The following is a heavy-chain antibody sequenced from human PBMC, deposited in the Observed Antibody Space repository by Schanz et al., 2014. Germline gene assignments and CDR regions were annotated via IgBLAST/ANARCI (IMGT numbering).Heavy chain of an antibody. CDR3: ARAQGVIRLYYGVDV. CDR2: IKQDGSEK. Sequence: VQLVESGGGVVQPGRSRRLSCEASGFIFSNSWMSWVRQAPGKGLEWVANIKQDGSEKYYVDSVKGRFTISRDNSMNTVYLQMNSLRSDDAAVYYCARAQGVIRLYYGVDVWGQGTTVTVSS. V-gene: IGHV3-7*03. J-gene: IGHJ6*02. D-gene: IGHD3-10*01. CDR1: GFIFSNSW.